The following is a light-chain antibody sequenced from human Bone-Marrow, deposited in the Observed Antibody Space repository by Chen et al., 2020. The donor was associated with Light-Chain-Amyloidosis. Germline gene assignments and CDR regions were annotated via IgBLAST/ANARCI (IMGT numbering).Light chain of an antibody. CDR1: SSDVGTYNY. Sequence: SALTQLPSASGSPGQSVTIACTGTSSDVGTYNYVAWYQQHPGKAPRHIIYEVTKRPSGVPDRFSGSKFGNTASLTISGLQSEDEADYYCSSYGGNNDIVFGGGTKLTVL. J-gene: IGLJ2*01. CDR2: EVT. CDR3: SSYGGNNDIV. V-gene: IGLV2-8*01.